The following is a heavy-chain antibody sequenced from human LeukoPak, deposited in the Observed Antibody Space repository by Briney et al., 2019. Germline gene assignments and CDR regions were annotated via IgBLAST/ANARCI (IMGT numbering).Heavy chain of an antibody. V-gene: IGHV3-66*01. J-gene: IGHJ4*02. CDR1: GFIVTNNY. CDR3: ARDPPAVLIDTYG. Sequence: GGSLRPSCTASGFIVTNNYINWVRQAPGKGLEWVSLVYSGGSTYYADSVKGRLTISRDNSKNMVYLQMNSLRAEDTAMYYCARDPPAVLIDTYGWGQGTLVTVSS. D-gene: IGHD2-8*01. CDR2: VYSGGST.